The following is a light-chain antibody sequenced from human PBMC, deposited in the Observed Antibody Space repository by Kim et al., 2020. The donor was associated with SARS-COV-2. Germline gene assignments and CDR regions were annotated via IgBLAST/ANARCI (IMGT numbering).Light chain of an antibody. J-gene: IGLJ2*01. V-gene: IGLV1-40*01. Sequence: VTISCTGSSSNNGAGYDVHWYQQLPGTAPKLLIYGNSRRPSGVPDRFSGSKSGTSASLAITGLQAEDEADYYCQSYDSSLSGFVIFGGGTQLTVL. CDR2: GNS. CDR3: QSYDSSLSGFVI. CDR1: SSNNGAGYD.